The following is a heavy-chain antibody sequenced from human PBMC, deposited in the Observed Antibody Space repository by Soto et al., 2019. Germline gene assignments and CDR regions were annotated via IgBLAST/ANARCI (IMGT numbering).Heavy chain of an antibody. J-gene: IGHJ4*02. Sequence: EVQLLESGGGLVQPGGSLRLSCAASGFTFTSYAMSWVRQAPGRGLEWVSSISGSGGSAYYADSVKGRFTVSRDNSKDTLYLEMNSLRAEDTAVYYCARMGYCTDGSCYGLSVDFDYWGRGTLVTVSS. D-gene: IGHD2-15*01. V-gene: IGHV3-23*01. CDR2: ISGSGGSA. CDR3: ARMGYCTDGSCYGLSVDFDY. CDR1: GFTFTSYA.